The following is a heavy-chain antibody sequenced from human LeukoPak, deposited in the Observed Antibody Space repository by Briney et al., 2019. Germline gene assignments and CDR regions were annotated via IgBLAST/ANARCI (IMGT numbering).Heavy chain of an antibody. CDR1: GFTFSSYW. V-gene: IGHV3-7*05. J-gene: IGHJ4*02. CDR2: IKQDGSEK. D-gene: IGHD2-15*01. CDR3: ARARYCRGGSCYLDY. Sequence: PGGSLRLSCAASGFTFSSYWMSWVRQAPGKGLEWVANIKQDGSEKYYVDSVKGRFSISGDNAKNSLYLQMNSLRAEDTAVYYCARARYCRGGSCYLDYWGQGTLVTVSS.